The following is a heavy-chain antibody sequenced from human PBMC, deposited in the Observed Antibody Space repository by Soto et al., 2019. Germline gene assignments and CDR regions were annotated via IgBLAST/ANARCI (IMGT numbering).Heavy chain of an antibody. V-gene: IGHV4-59*11. CDR3: VRVPDR. Sequence: SETLSLTCTLSGGSLSTHYWNWIRQPPGKGLECIGYIYYLGRTNYYSSLRSLVTMSIDTSKDQFSLNLSSVTAAYTAVYYCVRVPDRWGQGTLVTVSS. CDR2: IYYLGRT. CDR1: GGSLSTHY. D-gene: IGHD2-2*01. J-gene: IGHJ5*02.